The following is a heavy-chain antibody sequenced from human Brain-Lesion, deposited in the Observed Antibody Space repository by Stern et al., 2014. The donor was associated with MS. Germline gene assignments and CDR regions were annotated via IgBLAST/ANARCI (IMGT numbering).Heavy chain of an antibody. J-gene: IGHJ6*02. CDR3: TTSPYGLDA. CDR1: GGTFSSYT. D-gene: IGHD1-14*01. Sequence: VQLVESGAELKKPGSSVKVSCKASGGTFSSYTVSWVRQAPGQALEWMGKIIPILGVANYAPKFQGRVTITADKFTGTAYMEVTSLRSEDTAIYYCTTSPYGLDAWGQGTTVTVSS. V-gene: IGHV1-69*09. CDR2: IIPILGVA.